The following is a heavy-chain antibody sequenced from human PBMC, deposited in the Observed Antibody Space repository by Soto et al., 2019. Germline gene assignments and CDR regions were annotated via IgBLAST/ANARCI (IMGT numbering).Heavy chain of an antibody. V-gene: IGHV3-7*01. J-gene: IGHJ4*02. Sequence: EVQLVESGGGLVQPGGSLRLSCAASGFTFSTYWMTWVRQAPGTGLEWVANIKEDGSDKNYVDSVKGRFTISRDNAKNSLYLQMNSLRVEDTALYYCARGGSESDYWGQGNLVIVSS. CDR1: GFTFSTYW. CDR2: IKEDGSDK. CDR3: ARGGSESDY.